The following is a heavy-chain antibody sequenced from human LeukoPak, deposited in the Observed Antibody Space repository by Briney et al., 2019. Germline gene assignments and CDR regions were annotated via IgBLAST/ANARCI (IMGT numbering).Heavy chain of an antibody. V-gene: IGHV3-48*01. CDR1: GFTFNSYA. J-gene: IGHJ4*02. CDR2: ISSSSNVI. D-gene: IGHD3-10*01. Sequence: PGGSLRLSCAASGFTFNSYAFNWVRQAPGKGLEWVSYISSSSNVIYYTDSVKGRFTISRDNARNLLSLQMNSLRAEDTAVYYCAKDLGILLWFGTLFDYWGQGTLVTVSS. CDR3: AKDLGILLWFGTLFDY.